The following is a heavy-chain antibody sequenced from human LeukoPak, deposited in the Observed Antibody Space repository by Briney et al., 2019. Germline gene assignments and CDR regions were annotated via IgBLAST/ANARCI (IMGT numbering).Heavy chain of an antibody. CDR3: ASRISSGNYFFDY. CDR2: ISGSGGST. J-gene: IGHJ4*02. CDR1: GFTFSSYA. D-gene: IGHD1-26*01. Sequence: GGSLRLSCAASGFTFSSYAMSWVRQAPGKGLEWVSAISGSGGSTYYADSVKGRFTTSRDNSKNTLYLQMNSLRAEDTAVYYCASRISSGNYFFDYWGQGTLVTVSS. V-gene: IGHV3-23*01.